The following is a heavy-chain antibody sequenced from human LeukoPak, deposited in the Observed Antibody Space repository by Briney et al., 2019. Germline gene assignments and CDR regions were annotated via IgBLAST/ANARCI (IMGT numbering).Heavy chain of an antibody. Sequence: SETLSLTCAVYGGSFSGFYWSWIRQPPGKGLEWIGEINHSGSTNYNPSLKSRVTISVDTSKNQFSLKLSSVTAADTAVYYCARLGSSSWYIDNWFDPWGQGTLVTVSS. D-gene: IGHD6-13*01. J-gene: IGHJ5*02. V-gene: IGHV4-34*01. CDR3: ARLGSSSWYIDNWFDP. CDR2: INHSGST. CDR1: GGSFSGFY.